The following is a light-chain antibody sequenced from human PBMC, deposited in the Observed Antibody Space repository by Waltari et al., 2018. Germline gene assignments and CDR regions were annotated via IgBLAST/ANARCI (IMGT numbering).Light chain of an antibody. CDR2: EAS. V-gene: IGKV1-27*01. J-gene: IGKJ4*01. CDR3: QHYASIPLS. Sequence: DLQMTQSPSSLSASVGDRVTITCRASQGISNDLAWYQQKPGETPKLLIYEASSLQGGIPSRFSGSGSGTDFTLTISTLQLEDFASYYCQHYASIPLSFGGGTEVEIK. CDR1: QGISND.